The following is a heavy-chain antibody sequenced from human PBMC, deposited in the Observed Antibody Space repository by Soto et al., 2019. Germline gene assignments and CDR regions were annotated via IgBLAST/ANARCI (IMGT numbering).Heavy chain of an antibody. J-gene: IGHJ4*02. D-gene: IGHD6-6*01. CDR1: GFTFSSYA. CDR3: AKASIAARAFDY. Sequence: GGSLRLSCAASGFTFSSYAMSWVRQAPGKGLEWVSAISGSGGSTYYADSVKGRFTISRVNSKNTLYLQMNSLRAEDTAVYYCAKASIAARAFDYWGQGTLVTVSS. CDR2: ISGSGGST. V-gene: IGHV3-23*01.